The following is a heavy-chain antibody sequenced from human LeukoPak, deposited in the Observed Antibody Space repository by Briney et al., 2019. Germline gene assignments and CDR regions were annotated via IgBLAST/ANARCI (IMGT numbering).Heavy chain of an antibody. CDR3: AKDRDIVGVPEALGY. Sequence: PGRSLRLSCAASGFTFSSYCMHWVRKAPGKGLEWGAVISNHGSDKYYADSAKGRFTISRDNSKNTLDLQMNSLRVEDTAGYYCAKDRDIVGVPEALGYWGPGTLVTVSS. J-gene: IGHJ4*02. CDR1: GFTFSSYC. CDR2: ISNHGSDK. V-gene: IGHV3-30*18. D-gene: IGHD2-2*01.